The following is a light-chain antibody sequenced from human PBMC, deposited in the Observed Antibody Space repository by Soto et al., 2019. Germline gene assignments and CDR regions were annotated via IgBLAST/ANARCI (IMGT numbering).Light chain of an antibody. CDR2: DAS. CDR1: QSVSSY. J-gene: IGKJ5*01. CDR3: QQRSNWPSIT. Sequence: EIALTQSQATLSLSPGESATLSCRASQSVSSYLAWYQQKPGQAPRLLIYDASNRATGIPARFSGSGSGTDFTLTISSLEPEDFAVYYCQQRSNWPSITFGQGTRLEI. V-gene: IGKV3-11*01.